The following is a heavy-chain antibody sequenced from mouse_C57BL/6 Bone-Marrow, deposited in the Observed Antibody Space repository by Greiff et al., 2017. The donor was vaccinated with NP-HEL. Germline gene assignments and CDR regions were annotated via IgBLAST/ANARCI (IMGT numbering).Heavy chain of an antibody. CDR1: GFTFTDYY. V-gene: IGHV7-3*01. Sequence: VQLKESGGGLVQPGGSLSLSCAASGFTFTDYYMSWVRQPPGKALEWLGFIRNKANGYTTEYSASVKGRFTISRDNSQSILYLQMNALRAEDSATYYCARGSTDAYWGQGTLVTVSA. D-gene: IGHD1-1*01. CDR3: ARGSTDAY. CDR2: IRNKANGYTT. J-gene: IGHJ3*01.